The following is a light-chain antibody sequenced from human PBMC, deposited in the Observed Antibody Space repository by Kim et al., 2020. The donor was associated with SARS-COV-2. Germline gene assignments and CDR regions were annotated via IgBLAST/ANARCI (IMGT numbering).Light chain of an antibody. Sequence: EIVLTQSPATLSLSPGERATLSCRASQSVSSSLGWYQRKPGQAPRLLIYDASNRATGIPARFSGSGSGTDFTLTISSLEPEDFAVYYCQHRRNWPLTFGGGTKVDIK. CDR3: QHRRNWPLT. V-gene: IGKV3-11*01. CDR1: QSVSSS. CDR2: DAS. J-gene: IGKJ4*01.